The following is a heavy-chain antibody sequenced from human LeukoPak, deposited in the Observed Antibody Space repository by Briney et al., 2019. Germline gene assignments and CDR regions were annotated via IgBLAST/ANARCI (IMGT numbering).Heavy chain of an antibody. V-gene: IGHV1-46*01. CDR2: IDPSGGTT. CDR1: GYTFTSHF. D-gene: IGHD2-21*02. J-gene: IGHJ6*02. CDR3: ARGVTVASWFRYYSMDV. Sequence: ASVKVSCKASGYTFTSHFIHWVRQAPGQGLEWMGIIDPSGGTTNYAQKFQGRVTLTRDASTSTIYMELSSLRSEDTALYYCARGVTVASWFRYYSMDVWGQGTTVTVSS.